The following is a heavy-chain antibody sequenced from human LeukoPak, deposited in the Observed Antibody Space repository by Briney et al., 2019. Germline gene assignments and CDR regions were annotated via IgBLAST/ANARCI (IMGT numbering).Heavy chain of an antibody. CDR2: ISSNGGST. CDR1: GFTFSNAW. CDR3: VKEAAAGYFDY. Sequence: LSGGSLRLSCAASGFTFSNAWMSWVRQAPGKGLEYVSAISSNGGSTYYADSVKGRFTISRDNSKNTLYLQMSSLRAEDTAVYYCVKEAAAGYFDYWGQGTLVTVSS. V-gene: IGHV3-64D*06. J-gene: IGHJ4*02. D-gene: IGHD6-13*01.